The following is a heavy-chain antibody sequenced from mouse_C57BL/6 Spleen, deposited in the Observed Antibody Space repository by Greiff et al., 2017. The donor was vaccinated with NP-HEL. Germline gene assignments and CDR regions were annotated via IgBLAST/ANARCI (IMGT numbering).Heavy chain of an antibody. V-gene: IGHV1-15*01. CDR1: GYTFTDYE. J-gene: IGHJ3*01. CDR3: TRSHYGSSFWFAY. Sequence: VQLQQSGAELVRPGASVTLSCKASGYTFTDYEMHWVKQTPVHGLEWIGAIDPETGGTAYNQKFKGKAILTADKSSSTAYMALRSLTSEDSAVYYCTRSHYGSSFWFAYWGQGTLVTVSA. D-gene: IGHD1-1*01. CDR2: IDPETGGT.